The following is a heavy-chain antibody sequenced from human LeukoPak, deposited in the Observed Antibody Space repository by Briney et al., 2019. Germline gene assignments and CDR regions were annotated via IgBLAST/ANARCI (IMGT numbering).Heavy chain of an antibody. V-gene: IGHV1-69*13. Sequence: ASVKVSCKASGGTFSSYAISWVRQAPGQGLEWMGGIIPIFGTANYAQKFQGRVTITADESTSTAYMELSSLRSEDTAVYCCAWLRRRDLDYWGQGTLVTVSS. CDR1: GGTFSSYA. J-gene: IGHJ4*02. D-gene: IGHD5-12*01. CDR3: AWLRRRDLDY. CDR2: IIPIFGTA.